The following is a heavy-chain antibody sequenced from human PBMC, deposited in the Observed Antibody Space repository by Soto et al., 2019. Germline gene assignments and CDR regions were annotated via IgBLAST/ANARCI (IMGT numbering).Heavy chain of an antibody. J-gene: IGHJ5*02. V-gene: IGHV4-39*01. Sequence: SETLSLTCTVSGGSISSNSYYWGWIRQPPGKGLEWIGSIYYSGSTYYNPSLKSRVTISVDTSKNQFSLKLSSVTAADTAVYYCARQIPSTLGYCSGGSCYSGSWFDPWGQGTLVTVSS. D-gene: IGHD2-15*01. CDR3: ARQIPSTLGYCSGGSCYSGSWFDP. CDR1: GGSISSNSYY. CDR2: IYYSGST.